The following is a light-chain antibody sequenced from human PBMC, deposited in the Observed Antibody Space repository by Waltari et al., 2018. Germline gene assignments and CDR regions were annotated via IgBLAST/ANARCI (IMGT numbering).Light chain of an antibody. CDR3: QRCGSSPP. CDR2: GAS. Sequence: ETVLTQSPGTLSLSPGERATLSCRASQSVSSSYLAWYQQKPGHAPRLLIYGASSRATGIPDRFSGSGSGTDFTLTISRLEPEDFAVFYCQRCGSSPPFGPGTKVDIK. J-gene: IGKJ3*01. V-gene: IGKV3-20*01. CDR1: QSVSSSY.